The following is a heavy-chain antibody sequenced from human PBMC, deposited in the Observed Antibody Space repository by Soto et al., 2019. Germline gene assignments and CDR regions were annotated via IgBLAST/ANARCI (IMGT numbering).Heavy chain of an antibody. V-gene: IGHV3-23*01. D-gene: IGHD3-22*01. Sequence: EVQVLESGGGLIQPGGSLRLSCAASGFTFSGNAMSWVRQAPGKGLEWVSTISGSGRSRFYVDSVKGRFTISRDNSKNTLYLQMNSLRVEDTAVYYCATDVAQEISSVEWRGQGTLVIVSS. CDR2: ISGSGRSR. CDR3: ATDVAQEISSVEW. CDR1: GFTFSGNA. J-gene: IGHJ4*02.